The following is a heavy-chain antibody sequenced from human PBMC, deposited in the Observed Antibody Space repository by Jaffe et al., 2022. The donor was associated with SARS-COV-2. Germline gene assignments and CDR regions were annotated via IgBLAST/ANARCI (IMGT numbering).Heavy chain of an antibody. CDR3: AKMGRWLQFGGCYFDY. CDR1: GFTFSSYA. J-gene: IGHJ4*02. V-gene: IGHV3-23*04. CDR2: ISGSGGST. Sequence: EVQLVESGGGLVQPGGSLRLSCAASGFTFSSYAMSWVRQAPGKGLEWVSAISGSGGSTYYADSVKGRFTISRDNSKNTLYLQMNSLRAEDTAVYYCAKMGRWLQFGGCYFDYWGQGTLVTVSS. D-gene: IGHD5-12*01.